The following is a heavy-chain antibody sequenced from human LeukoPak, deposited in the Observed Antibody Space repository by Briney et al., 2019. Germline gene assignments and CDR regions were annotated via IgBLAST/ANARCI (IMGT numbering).Heavy chain of an antibody. CDR1: GYTFTSYG. CDR3: ARGPEYYYEVKNWYFDL. D-gene: IGHD3-22*01. Sequence: GASVKVSCKASGYTFTSYGISWVRQAPGQGLEWMGWISAYNGNTNYAQKLQGRVTMTTDTSTSTAYMELRSLRSDDTAVYYCARGPEYYYEVKNWYFDLWGRGILVTVSS. CDR2: ISAYNGNT. J-gene: IGHJ2*01. V-gene: IGHV1-18*01.